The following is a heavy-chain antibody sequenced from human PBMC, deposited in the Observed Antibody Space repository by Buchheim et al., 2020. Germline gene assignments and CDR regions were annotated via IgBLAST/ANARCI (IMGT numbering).Heavy chain of an antibody. J-gene: IGHJ6*02. CDR3: ARDQTYGSGSYYNGGINYYYYGMDV. Sequence: QVQLQESGPGLVKPSQTLSLTCTVSGGYISSGGYYWSWIRQHPGKGLEWIGYIYYSGSTYYNPSLKSRVTISVDTSKNQFSLKLSSVTAADTAVYYCARDQTYGSGSYYNGGINYYYYGMDVWGQGTT. D-gene: IGHD3-10*01. V-gene: IGHV4-31*03. CDR2: IYYSGST. CDR1: GGYISSGGYY.